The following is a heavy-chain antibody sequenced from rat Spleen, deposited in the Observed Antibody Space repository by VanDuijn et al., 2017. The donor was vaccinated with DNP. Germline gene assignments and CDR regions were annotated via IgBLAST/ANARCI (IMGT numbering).Heavy chain of an antibody. CDR2: INTDGGTT. CDR3: AKDPRDNMDA. CDR1: GFTFSDYN. V-gene: IGHV5S10*01. J-gene: IGHJ4*01. Sequence: EVQLVESGGGLVQPGRSLKLSCAASGFTFSDYNMAWVRQAPKKGLEWVATINTDGGTTYYPDSVKGRFTIYRDNAENTVYLQMNSLRSEDTATYYCAKDPRDNMDAWGQGTSVTVSS. D-gene: IGHD1-4*01.